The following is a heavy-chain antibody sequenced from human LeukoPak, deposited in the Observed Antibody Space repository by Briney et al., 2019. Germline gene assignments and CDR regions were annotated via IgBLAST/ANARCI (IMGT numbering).Heavy chain of an antibody. CDR3: ARDDMLGHDYGDCGPDY. J-gene: IGHJ4*02. V-gene: IGHV3-11*01. D-gene: IGHD4-17*01. Sequence: GGSLRLSCAASGLTFSDYYMSWIRQAPGKGLEWVSYISSSGSTIYYADSVKGRFTISRENAKNSLYLQMNSLRAEDTAVYYCARDDMLGHDYGDCGPDYWGQGTLVTVSS. CDR2: ISSSGSTI. CDR1: GLTFSDYY.